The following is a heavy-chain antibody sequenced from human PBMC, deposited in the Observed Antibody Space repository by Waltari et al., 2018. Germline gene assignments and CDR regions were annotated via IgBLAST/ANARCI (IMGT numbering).Heavy chain of an antibody. D-gene: IGHD4-17*01. CDR2: ISGSGGST. Sequence: EVQLVESGGGLVQPGGSLRLSCAASGFTFSSYAMSWVRPAPGKGLEWVSAISGSGGSTYYADSVKGRFTISRDNSKNTLYLQMNSLRSEDTAVYYCARVEGTTVVTPDGGAFDIWGQGTMVTVSS. J-gene: IGHJ3*02. CDR3: ARVEGTTVVTPDGGAFDI. CDR1: GFTFSSYA. V-gene: IGHV3-23*04.